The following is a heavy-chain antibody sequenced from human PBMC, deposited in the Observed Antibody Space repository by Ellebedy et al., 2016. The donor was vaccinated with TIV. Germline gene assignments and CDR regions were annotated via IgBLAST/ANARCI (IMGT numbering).Heavy chain of an antibody. CDR2: ISSSSTFI. Sequence: GGSLRLSXAASGFAFSDYNMNWVRQAPGKGLEWVSSISSSSTFIYYADSVKGRFTISRDNAKNTLYLQMNSLSAEDTAVYYCSRSNFYGSGGYWGQGTLVTVSS. J-gene: IGHJ4*02. CDR3: SRSNFYGSGGY. D-gene: IGHD3-10*01. CDR1: GFAFSDYN. V-gene: IGHV3-48*01.